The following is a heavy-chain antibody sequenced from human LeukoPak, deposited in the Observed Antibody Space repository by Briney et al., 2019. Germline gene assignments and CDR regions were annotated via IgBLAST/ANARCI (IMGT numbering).Heavy chain of an antibody. CDR3: ASGIEGDYDAFDI. CDR2: IYYSGST. V-gene: IGHV4-39*07. Sequence: PSETLSLTCTVSGGSISSSSYYWGWIRQPPGKGLEWIGSIYYSGSTYYNPSLKSRVTISVDTSKNQFSLKLSSVTAADTAVYYCASGIEGDYDAFDIWGQGTMATVSS. D-gene: IGHD4-11*01. CDR1: GGSISSSSYY. J-gene: IGHJ3*02.